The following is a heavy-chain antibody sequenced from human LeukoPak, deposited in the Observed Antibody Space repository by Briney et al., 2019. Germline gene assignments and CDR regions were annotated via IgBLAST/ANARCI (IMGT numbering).Heavy chain of an antibody. CDR1: GFSLNTHGVG. Sequence: SGPTLVNPTQTLTLTCTFSGFSLNTHGVGVGWIRQPPGKALEWLALIYWDDDKRYSPSLKSRLTITKDTSKNQVVLTMTNMDPVDTATYYCAHSPDSSWYWGSFYFDYWGQGTLVTVSS. D-gene: IGHD6-13*01. CDR2: IYWDDDK. V-gene: IGHV2-5*02. J-gene: IGHJ4*02. CDR3: AHSPDSSWYWGSFYFDY.